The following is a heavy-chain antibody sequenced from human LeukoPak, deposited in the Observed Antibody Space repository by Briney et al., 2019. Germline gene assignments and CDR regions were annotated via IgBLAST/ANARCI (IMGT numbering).Heavy chain of an antibody. Sequence: GGSLRLSCAASGFTFSDYYMSWIRQAPGKGLEWVSYISSSGSTIYYADSVRGRFTISRDNAKNSLYLQMNSLRAEDTAVYYCARFKHSDAFDIWGQGTMVTVSS. J-gene: IGHJ3*02. CDR1: GFTFSDYY. V-gene: IGHV3-11*01. CDR3: ARFKHSDAFDI. CDR2: ISSSGSTI. D-gene: IGHD3-10*01.